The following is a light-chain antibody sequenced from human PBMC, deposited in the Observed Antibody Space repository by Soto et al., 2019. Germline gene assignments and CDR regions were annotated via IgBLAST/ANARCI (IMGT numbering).Light chain of an antibody. Sequence: EVVMTQSPLSLPVTLGQPASISCRSSQSLAYIDGNTYLTWFHQRPGQSPRRLIYNVSNRDSGGPLRCXGSGSGTDFTLKISRVEAEDVGIYYCMQTTHWPPYTFGQGTKLEIK. CDR2: NVS. V-gene: IGKV2-30*01. J-gene: IGKJ2*01. CDR1: QSLAYIDGNTY. CDR3: MQTTHWPPYT.